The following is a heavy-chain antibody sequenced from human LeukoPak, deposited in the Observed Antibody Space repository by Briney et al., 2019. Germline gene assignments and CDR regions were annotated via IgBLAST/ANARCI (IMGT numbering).Heavy chain of an antibody. Sequence: PGGSLRLSCAASGFRFRDYWTDWLRQAPGMGLEWVASIKPDGSQRDYVDSVKGRFTISRDNAQNSLYLQMNSLRVEDTAVYYCARDDASSSFTYWGQGALVTVSS. V-gene: IGHV3-7*01. CDR1: GFRFRDYW. CDR3: ARDDASSSFTY. CDR2: IKPDGSQR. D-gene: IGHD3-16*01. J-gene: IGHJ4*02.